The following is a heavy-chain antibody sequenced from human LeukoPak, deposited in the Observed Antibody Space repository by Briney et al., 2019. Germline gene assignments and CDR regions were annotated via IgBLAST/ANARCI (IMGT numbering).Heavy chain of an antibody. CDR1: GGSFSGYY. CDR3: ARGRMIPIVVPAAKSSHVYYYGMDV. D-gene: IGHD2-2*01. CDR2: INHSGST. J-gene: IGHJ6*02. Sequence: PSETLSLTCAVYGGSFSGYYWSWIRQPPGKGLEWIGEINHSGSTNYNPTLKSRVTISVDTSKNQFSLKLSSVTAADTAVYYCARGRMIPIVVPAAKSSHVYYYGMDVWGQGTTVTVSS. V-gene: IGHV4-34*01.